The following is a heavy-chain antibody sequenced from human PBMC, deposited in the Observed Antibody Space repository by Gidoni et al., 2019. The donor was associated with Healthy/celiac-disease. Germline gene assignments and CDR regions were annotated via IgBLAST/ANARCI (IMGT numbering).Heavy chain of an antibody. CDR2: IYYSGST. CDR1: GGSISSHS. D-gene: IGHD3-10*01. V-gene: IGHV4-59*11. Sequence: QVQLQASGPGLVKPSETLSLTCTVSGGSISSHSWSWMRQPPGKGLEWIGYIYYSGSTNYNPSLKSRVTISVDTSKNHFSLRLSSVTAADTAVYYCARLTEYYFDYWGQGTLVTVSS. CDR3: ARLTEYYFDY. J-gene: IGHJ4*02.